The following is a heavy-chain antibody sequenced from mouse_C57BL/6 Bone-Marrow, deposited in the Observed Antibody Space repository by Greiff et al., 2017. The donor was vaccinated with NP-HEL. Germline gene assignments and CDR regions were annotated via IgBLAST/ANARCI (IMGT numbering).Heavy chain of an antibody. D-gene: IGHD1-1*01. Sequence: VQLQQSGAELVKPGASVKLSCTASGFTFKDYYMHWVKQRTEQGLEWIGRIDPEDGETKYAQKFQGKATITADTSSNTAYLQLSSLTSEDTAVYYCAPIYYYGSSYWGQGTTLTVSS. CDR3: APIYYYGSSY. CDR2: IDPEDGET. V-gene: IGHV14-2*01. J-gene: IGHJ2*01. CDR1: GFTFKDYY.